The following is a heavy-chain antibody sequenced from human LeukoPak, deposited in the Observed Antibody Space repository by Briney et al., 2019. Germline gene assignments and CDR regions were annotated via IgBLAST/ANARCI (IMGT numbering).Heavy chain of an antibody. CDR1: GFTFSSYA. CDR2: ISGSGGST. Sequence: PGGSLRLSCAASGFTFSSYAMSWVRQAPGKGLEWVSAISGSGGSTYYADSVKGRFTISRDNSKNTLYLQMNSLRAEDTAVYYCAKGALYYDSSDYRFSDYWGQGTLVTVSS. CDR3: AKGALYYDSSDYRFSDY. D-gene: IGHD3-22*01. V-gene: IGHV3-23*01. J-gene: IGHJ4*02.